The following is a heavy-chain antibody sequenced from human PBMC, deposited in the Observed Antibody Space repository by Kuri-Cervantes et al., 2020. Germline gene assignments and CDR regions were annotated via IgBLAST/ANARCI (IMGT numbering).Heavy chain of an antibody. CDR2: INPSCGST. CDR1: GYTFTSYY. J-gene: IGHJ3*02. D-gene: IGHD3-22*01. CDR3: ARVNYYDSSRNAFDI. V-gene: IGHV1-46*01. Sequence: SVKDSCQASGYTFTSYYMHWVRPAPGQGLEWMGIINPSCGSTSYAQKFQGRVTMTRDTSRSTVYMELSSLRSAESAGYYCARVNYYDSSRNAFDIWGQGTMVTVSS.